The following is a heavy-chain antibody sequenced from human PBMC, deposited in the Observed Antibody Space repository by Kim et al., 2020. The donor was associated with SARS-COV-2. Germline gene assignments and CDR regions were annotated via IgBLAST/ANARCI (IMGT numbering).Heavy chain of an antibody. Sequence: GGSLRLSCAASGFTFSSYSMNWVRQAPGKGLEWVSSISSSSSYIYYADSVKGRFTISRDNAKNSLYLQMNSLRAEDTAVYYCARGSYYDILTGGFDYWGQGTLVTVSS. V-gene: IGHV3-21*01. CDR3: ARGSYYDILTGGFDY. D-gene: IGHD3-9*01. CDR1: GFTFSSYS. J-gene: IGHJ4*02. CDR2: ISSSSSYI.